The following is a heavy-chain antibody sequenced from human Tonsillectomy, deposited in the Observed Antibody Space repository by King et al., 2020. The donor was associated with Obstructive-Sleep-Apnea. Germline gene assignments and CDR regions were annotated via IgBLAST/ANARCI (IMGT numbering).Heavy chain of an antibody. Sequence: VQLVQSGGGLVQPGRSLRLSCAASGFTFDDYAMHWVRQAPGKGLEWVSGIRWNSGSIGNADSVKGRFTSSRDNAKTSLYLQMNSLRAEDTALYYCAKAIGVGGRSVDYWGQGTLVTVSS. J-gene: IGHJ4*02. D-gene: IGHD3-10*01. CDR3: AKAIGVGGRSVDY. CDR1: GFTFDDYA. CDR2: IRWNSGSI. V-gene: IGHV3-9*01.